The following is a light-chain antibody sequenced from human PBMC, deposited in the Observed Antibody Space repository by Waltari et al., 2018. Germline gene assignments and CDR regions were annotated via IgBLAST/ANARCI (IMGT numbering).Light chain of an antibody. Sequence: QSVLTQPPSASEAARKRVTISCSGSSPNIGGKSVSWYQQLPGTAPRLLSYYNDRRASGVSDRFSGSKSGTSASLAISGLQAEDEADYYCAAWDETLSGPVFFGGGTRLTVL. CDR2: YND. CDR3: AAWDETLSGPVF. V-gene: IGLV1-47*02. J-gene: IGLJ7*01. CDR1: SPNIGGKS.